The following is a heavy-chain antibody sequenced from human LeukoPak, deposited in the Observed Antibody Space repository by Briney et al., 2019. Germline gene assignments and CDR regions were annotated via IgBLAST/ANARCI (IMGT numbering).Heavy chain of an antibody. CDR2: IYYSGST. V-gene: IGHV4-39*01. D-gene: IGHD6-13*01. CDR1: GGSISSSSYY. CDR3: ARSSWSTRQYFQH. J-gene: IGHJ1*01. Sequence: PSETLSLTCTVSGGSISSSSYYWGWIRQPPGKGLEWIGSIYYSGSTYYNPSLKSRVTISVDTSKNQFSLKLSSVTAADTAVYYCARSSWSTRQYFQHWGQGTLVTVSS.